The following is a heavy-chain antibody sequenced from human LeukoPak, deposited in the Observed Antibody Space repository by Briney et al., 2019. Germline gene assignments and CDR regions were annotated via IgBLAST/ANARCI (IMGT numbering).Heavy chain of an antibody. CDR1: GFTFSSYS. V-gene: IGHV3-48*01. CDR3: ARAQQQLVHQYDYYYGMDV. D-gene: IGHD6-13*01. J-gene: IGHJ6*02. Sequence: PGGPLRLSCAASGFTFSSYSMNWVRQAPGKGLGWVSYISSSSSTIYYADSVKGRFTISRDNAKNSLYLQMNSLRAEDTAVYYCARAQQQLVHQYDYYYGMDVWGQGTTVTVSS. CDR2: ISSSSSTI.